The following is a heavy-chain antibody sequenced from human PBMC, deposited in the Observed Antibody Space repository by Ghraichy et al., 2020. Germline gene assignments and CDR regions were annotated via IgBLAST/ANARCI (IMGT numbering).Heavy chain of an antibody. J-gene: IGHJ6*02. D-gene: IGHD6-19*01. Sequence: SQTLSLTCTVSGGSISSYYWSWIRQPAGKGLEWIGRIYTSGSTNYNPSLKSRVTMSVDTSKNQFSLKLSSVTAADTAVYYCARDSAHQGLAQYYYYGMDVWVQGTTVTVSS. CDR3: ARDSAHQGLAQYYYYGMDV. CDR1: GGSISSYY. CDR2: IYTSGST. V-gene: IGHV4-4*07.